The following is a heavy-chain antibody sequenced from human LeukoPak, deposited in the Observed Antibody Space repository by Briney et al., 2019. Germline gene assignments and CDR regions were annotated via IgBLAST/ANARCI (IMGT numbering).Heavy chain of an antibody. CDR2: ISGSGGTT. CDR1: GFSFRSYA. V-gene: IGHV3-23*01. Sequence: GGSLRLSCVASGFSFRSYAMSWVRQATGTGLEWVSGISGSGGTTYYADSVKGRFTISRDNSKNTVYLQMNSLRAEDTAVYFCAKEYDSSHNGDFDYWGQGTLVTVSS. J-gene: IGHJ4*02. CDR3: AKEYDSSHNGDFDY. D-gene: IGHD3-22*01.